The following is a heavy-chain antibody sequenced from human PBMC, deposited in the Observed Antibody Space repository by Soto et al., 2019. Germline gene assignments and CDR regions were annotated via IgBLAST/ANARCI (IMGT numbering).Heavy chain of an antibody. CDR3: ARGKWADRFAN. D-gene: IGHD1-26*01. V-gene: IGHV4-34*01. CDR1: GESLNYYY. CDR2: FFDGGST. J-gene: IGHJ5*02. Sequence: QVQLQQWGAGLLTPSETLSLTCAVYGESLNYYYWSWIRQAPGKGLEWLGKFFDGGSTHYNPSVKARATISAQTSNNQFSLHMSAVPAAATAVYYWARGKWADRFANWGQGTLVTVSS.